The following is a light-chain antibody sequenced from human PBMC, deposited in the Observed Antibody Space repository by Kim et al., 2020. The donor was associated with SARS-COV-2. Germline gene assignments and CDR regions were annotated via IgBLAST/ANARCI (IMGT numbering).Light chain of an antibody. J-gene: IGLJ3*02. CDR2: GND. CDR3: ATWDKTLSGPV. CDR1: TSNIGSYS. Sequence: QSVLTQPPSTSGTPGQTVSISCSGSTSNIGSYSVNWYQHVPGMAPKLLIYGNDQRPSWVPDRFSGSKSGASASLAISGLQSEDEADYYCATWDKTLSGPVIGGGTKLTVL. V-gene: IGLV1-44*01.